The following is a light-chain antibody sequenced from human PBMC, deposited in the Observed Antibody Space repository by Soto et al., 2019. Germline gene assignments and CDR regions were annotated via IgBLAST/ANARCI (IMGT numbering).Light chain of an antibody. CDR2: GAS. V-gene: IGKV3-15*01. J-gene: IGKJ1*01. Sequence: EIVMMPSPATLSVSPGERATLSCRASQTVSTSLAWYQQKPGRAPRLLIYGASTRASGVPARFSGSGSGTELTLTISSLQSEDSAVYYCHQYNNWWTFGQETKVEIK. CDR3: HQYNNWWT. CDR1: QTVSTS.